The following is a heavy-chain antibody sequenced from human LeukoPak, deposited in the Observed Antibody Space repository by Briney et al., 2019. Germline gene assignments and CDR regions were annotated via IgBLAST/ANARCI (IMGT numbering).Heavy chain of an antibody. CDR1: GFTFGSYA. D-gene: IGHD3-16*01. V-gene: IGHV3-30-3*01. CDR3: ARDNMGAPFRSFDY. Sequence: GGSLRLSCAASGFTFGSYAMHWVRQAPGKGLEWVAVISYDGSNKYYADSVKGRFTISRDNSKNTLYLQMNSLRADDTAVYYCARDNMGAPFRSFDYWGQGTLVTVSS. J-gene: IGHJ4*02. CDR2: ISYDGSNK.